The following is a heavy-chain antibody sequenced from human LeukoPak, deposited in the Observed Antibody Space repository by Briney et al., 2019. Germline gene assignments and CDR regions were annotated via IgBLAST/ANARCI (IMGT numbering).Heavy chain of an antibody. CDR2: INPNSCGT. J-gene: IGHJ4*02. CDR3: ARGGEYSSSASRELADY. CDR1: GYTFTGYY. V-gene: IGHV1-2*02. D-gene: IGHD6-6*01. Sequence: ASVKVSCKASGYTFTGYYMHWVRQAPGQGLEWMGWINPNSCGTNYAQKFQGRVTMTRDTSISTAYMELSRLRSDDTAVYYCARGGEYSSSASRELADYWGQGTLVTVSS.